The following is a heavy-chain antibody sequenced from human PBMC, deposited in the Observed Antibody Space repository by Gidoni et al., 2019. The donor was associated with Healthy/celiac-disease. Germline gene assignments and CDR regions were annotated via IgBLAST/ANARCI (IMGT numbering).Heavy chain of an antibody. CDR2: IYPGDSDT. D-gene: IGHD2-2*01. J-gene: IGHJ3*02. V-gene: IGHV5-51*03. Sequence: VQPVQSGAEVKKPGASLKISGKGSGYSFTSYWLGWVRQMPGKGLEWMGIIYPGDSDTRYSPSFQGQVTISADKSISTAYLQWSSLKASDTAMYYCARPHLHCSSTSCYSGAFDIWGQGTMVTVSS. CDR1: GYSFTSYW. CDR3: ARPHLHCSSTSCYSGAFDI.